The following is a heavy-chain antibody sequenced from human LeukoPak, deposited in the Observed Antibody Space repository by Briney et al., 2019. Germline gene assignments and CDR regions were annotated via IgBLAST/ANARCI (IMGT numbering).Heavy chain of an antibody. CDR1: GFTFSSYW. Sequence: GGSLRLSCVAPGFTFSSYWMHWVRQDPVKGLVWVSRINSDGTSTTYADSVKGRFTISRDNAEKTVYLQMDSLTADDSAVYYCARDVDFDYWGQGTLVTVSS. CDR2: INSDGTST. J-gene: IGHJ4*02. CDR3: ARDVDFDY. V-gene: IGHV3-74*01.